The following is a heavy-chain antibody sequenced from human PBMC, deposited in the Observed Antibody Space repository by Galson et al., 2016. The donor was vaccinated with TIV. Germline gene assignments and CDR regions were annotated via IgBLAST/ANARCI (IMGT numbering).Heavy chain of an antibody. CDR3: ARGFNYGFDFFYGMDV. J-gene: IGHJ6*02. Sequence: SVKVSCKASGYPFTAYYIHWVRQAPGQGPEWMGWINPNGGDTNYAQRFQGRVSMTRDTSNSTAYMELSRLRSDDTAVFFCARGFNYGFDFFYGMDVWGHGTTVTVSS. CDR1: GYPFTAYY. D-gene: IGHD5-18*01. CDR2: INPNGGDT. V-gene: IGHV1-2*02.